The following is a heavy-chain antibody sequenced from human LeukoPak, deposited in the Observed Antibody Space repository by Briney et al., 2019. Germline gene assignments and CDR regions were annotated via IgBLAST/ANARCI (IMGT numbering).Heavy chain of an antibody. Sequence: SETLSLTCTVSGYSISSGYYWGWIRQPPGKRLEWIGSIYHSGSTYYNPSLKSRVTISVDTSKNQFSLKLSSVTAADTAVYYCARRGRGLYYYGSGSYFGRNWFDPWGQGTLVTVSS. D-gene: IGHD3-10*01. CDR2: IYHSGST. V-gene: IGHV4-38-2*02. J-gene: IGHJ5*02. CDR1: GYSISSGYY. CDR3: ARRGRGLYYYGSGSYFGRNWFDP.